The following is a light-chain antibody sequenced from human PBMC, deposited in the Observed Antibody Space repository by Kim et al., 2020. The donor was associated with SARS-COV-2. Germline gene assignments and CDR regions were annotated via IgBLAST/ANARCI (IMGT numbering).Light chain of an antibody. J-gene: IGLJ3*02. CDR1: SNNVGNQG. Sequence: RQTATLTCTGNSNNVGNQGAAWLQQHQGHPPKLLSYSNNNRPSGISERLSASRSGNTDSLTIIGLQPEDEADYYCSAWDSSLSGWVFGGGTKLTVL. V-gene: IGLV10-54*01. CDR3: SAWDSSLSGWV. CDR2: SNN.